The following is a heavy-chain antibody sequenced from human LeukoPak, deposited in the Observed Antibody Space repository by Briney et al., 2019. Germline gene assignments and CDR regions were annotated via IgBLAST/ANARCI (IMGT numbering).Heavy chain of an antibody. CDR1: GFTFSDYY. J-gene: IGHJ5*02. Sequence: GGSLRLSCAASGFTFSDYYMTWIRQPPGKGLEWVSYITSSGYYTNYGDSVKGRFTMSRDNAKKSLYLQMDSLRAEDTAVYYCARVSKAANPTSDSPWFDPWGQGTLVTVSS. D-gene: IGHD2-15*01. CDR2: ITSSGYYT. V-gene: IGHV3-11*05. CDR3: ARVSKAANPTSDSPWFDP.